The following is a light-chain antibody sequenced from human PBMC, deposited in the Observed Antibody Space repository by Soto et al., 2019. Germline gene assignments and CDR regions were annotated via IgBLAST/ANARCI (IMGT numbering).Light chain of an antibody. CDR3: QQANSFPLT. V-gene: IGKV1-12*01. CDR2: SAT. CDR1: QDISSW. Sequence: DIQMTQSPSSVSASVGDRVTITCRASQDISSWLAWYQQKPGKAPNLLISSATTLQSGVPSRFSGSGSGTDFTLTITSLQPEDCATYYCQQANSFPLTFGGGTRVEIK. J-gene: IGKJ4*01.